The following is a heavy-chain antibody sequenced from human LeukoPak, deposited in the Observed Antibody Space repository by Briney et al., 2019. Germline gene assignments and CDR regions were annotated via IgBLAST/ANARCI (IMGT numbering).Heavy chain of an antibody. CDR3: ARRFASTVTYYTGYGHFDY. CDR1: GCTFSSYA. D-gene: IGHD4-17*01. CDR2: INPSGSST. J-gene: IGHJ4*02. Sequence: ASVKVSCKASGCTFSSYAISWVRQAPGQGLEWMGIINPSGSSTTYAQKFQGRVTMTRDTSTRTVYMELSSLRSEDTAVYYCARRFASTVTYYTGYGHFDYWGQGTLVTVSS. V-gene: IGHV1-46*01.